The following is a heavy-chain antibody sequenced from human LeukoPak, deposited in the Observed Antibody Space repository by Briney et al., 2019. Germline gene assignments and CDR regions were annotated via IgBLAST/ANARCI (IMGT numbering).Heavy chain of an antibody. D-gene: IGHD4-17*01. CDR2: IYYSGTT. CDR3: AREDPQTTVPEGLDV. J-gene: IGHJ6*02. V-gene: IGHV4-59*01. CDR1: GGSISSYY. Sequence: SETLSLTCTVSGGSISSYYWSWIRQPPGEGLEWIGYIYYSGTTNYNPSLKSRVTISVDTSKNQFSLKLSSVTAADTAVYYCAREDPQTTVPEGLDVWGQGTTVTVSS.